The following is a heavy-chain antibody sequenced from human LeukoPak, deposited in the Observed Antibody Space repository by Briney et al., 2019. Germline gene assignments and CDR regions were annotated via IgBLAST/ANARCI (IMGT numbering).Heavy chain of an antibody. CDR1: GFTFSVYW. V-gene: IGHV3-7*01. Sequence: GGSLRLSCTASGFTFSVYWMSWVRQVPGKGLEWVATMNPDGRHTYYVDSVQGRFTISTDNAKNALFLQMDSLRVEDTAVYYCAADCGDNWGQGTLVTVSS. D-gene: IGHD2-21*02. J-gene: IGHJ4*02. CDR2: MNPDGRHT. CDR3: AADCGDN.